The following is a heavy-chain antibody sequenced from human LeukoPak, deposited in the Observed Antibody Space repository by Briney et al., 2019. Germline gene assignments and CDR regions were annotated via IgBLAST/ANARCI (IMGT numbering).Heavy chain of an antibody. J-gene: IGHJ4*02. V-gene: IGHV1-24*01. CDR3: ARSLRGQPHFDY. Sequence: GASVKVSCKVSGYTLTELSMHWVRQAPGKGLEWMGGFDPEDGETIYAQKFQGRVTMTRDTSTSTVYMELSSLRSEDTAVYYCARSLRGQPHFDYWGQGTLVTVSS. CDR2: FDPEDGET. D-gene: IGHD3-16*01. CDR1: GYTLTELS.